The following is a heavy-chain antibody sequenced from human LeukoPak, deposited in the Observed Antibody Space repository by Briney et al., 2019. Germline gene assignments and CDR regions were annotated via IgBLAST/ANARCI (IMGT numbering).Heavy chain of an antibody. CDR1: GGSISSSSYY. V-gene: IGHV4-39*01. D-gene: IGHD2-2*02. CDR2: IYYSGST. CDR3: ARPIVVVPAAIDAFDI. Sequence: TSETLSLTCTVSGGSISSSSYYWGWIRQPPGKGLEWIGSIYYSGSTYYNPSLKSRITISVDTSKNQFSLKLSSVTAADTAVYYCARPIVVVPAAIDAFDIWGQGTMVTVSS. J-gene: IGHJ3*02.